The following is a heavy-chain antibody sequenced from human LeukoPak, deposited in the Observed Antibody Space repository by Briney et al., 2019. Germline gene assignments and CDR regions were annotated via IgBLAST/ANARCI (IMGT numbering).Heavy chain of an antibody. CDR1: GYTFSRYG. Sequence: ASVKVSCKSSGYTFSRYGISWLRQAPGQGLEWMGWITPDKGKTEYAQEFQDRFTMTIDTSTSTAYMELRNLRSDDSAVYYCARGLILVVQGAIDYWGQGVLVTVSS. V-gene: IGHV1-18*01. CDR3: ARGLILVVQGAIDY. D-gene: IGHD2-2*02. J-gene: IGHJ4*02. CDR2: ITPDKGKT.